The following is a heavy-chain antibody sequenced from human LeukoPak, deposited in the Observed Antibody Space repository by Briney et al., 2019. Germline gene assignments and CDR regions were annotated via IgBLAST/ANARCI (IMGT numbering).Heavy chain of an antibody. CDR3: AKDWDSVSDHYGDYSY. V-gene: IGHV3-23*01. D-gene: IGHD4-17*01. J-gene: IGHJ4*02. Sequence: PGGSLRLSCAASGFTFNNYAMSWVRQAPGKGLEWVSAISGSGGSTYYADSVKGRFTISRDNSKNTLYLQMNSLRAEDTAVYYCAKDWDSVSDHYGDYSYWGQGTLVTVSS. CDR2: ISGSGGST. CDR1: GFTFNNYA.